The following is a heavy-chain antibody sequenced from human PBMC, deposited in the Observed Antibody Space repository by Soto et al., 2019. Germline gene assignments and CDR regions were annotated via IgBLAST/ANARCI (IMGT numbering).Heavy chain of an antibody. CDR1: GFTFNTYG. V-gene: IGHV1-18*04. CDR3: ATVRLGDLSFDY. D-gene: IGHD3-16*02. J-gene: IGHJ4*02. CDR2: LSAYNGNT. Sequence: ASVKVSCKASGFTFNTYGVSWVRQAPGQGLEWMGWLSAYNGNTNYAQKFQGRLTMTTDTSTSIAYMDLRSLRSDDTAVYYCATVRLGDLSFDYWGQGTLVTVSS.